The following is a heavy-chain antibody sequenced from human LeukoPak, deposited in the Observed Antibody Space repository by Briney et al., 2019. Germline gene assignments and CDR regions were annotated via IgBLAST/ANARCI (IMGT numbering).Heavy chain of an antibody. CDR3: ARAPSYYGSGGFLDYFDY. CDR2: ISSSSSYI. Sequence: PSETLSLTCAVYGGSFSGYYWSWIRQPPGKGLEWVSSISSSSSYIYYADSVKGRFTMSRDNAKNSLYLQMNSLRAEDTAVYYCARAPSYYGSGGFLDYFDYWGQGTLVTVSS. J-gene: IGHJ4*02. CDR1: GGSFSGYY. V-gene: IGHV3-21*01. D-gene: IGHD3-10*01.